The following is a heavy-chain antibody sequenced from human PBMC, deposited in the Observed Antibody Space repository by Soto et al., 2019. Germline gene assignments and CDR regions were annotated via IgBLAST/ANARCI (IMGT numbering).Heavy chain of an antibody. Sequence: NPSETLSLTCTVSCASISSYYWSWIRQPPGKGLEWIGYIYYSGSTTNYNPSLKSRVTISVDTSKNQFSLKLSSVTAADTAVYYCARERAAATTYGWFDPWGQGTLVTVSS. V-gene: IGHV4-59*01. J-gene: IGHJ5*02. CDR1: CASISSYY. D-gene: IGHD4-17*01. CDR2: IYYSGSTT. CDR3: ARERAAATTYGWFDP.